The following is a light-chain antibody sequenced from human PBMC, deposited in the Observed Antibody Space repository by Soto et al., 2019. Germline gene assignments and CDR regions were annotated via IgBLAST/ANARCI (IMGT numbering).Light chain of an antibody. CDR2: GAS. CDR1: QSVSSK. V-gene: IGKV3-15*01. J-gene: IGKJ4*01. CDR3: QQYNNWPLT. Sequence: EIVLTQSPATLSVSPGERATLSCRASQSVSSKLAWYQQKPGQSPRLLIHGASTRATGIPARFGGSGSGTEFTLTISSMQSEDFAVYYCQQYNNWPLTFGGGTKVDIK.